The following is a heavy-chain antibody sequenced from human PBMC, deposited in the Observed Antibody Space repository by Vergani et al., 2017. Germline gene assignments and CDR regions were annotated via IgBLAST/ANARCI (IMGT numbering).Heavy chain of an antibody. V-gene: IGHV3-30*03. CDR1: GFTFSSYG. J-gene: IGHJ6*02. Sequence: QVQLVESGGGVVQPGRSLRLSCAASGFTFSSYGMHWVRQAPGKGLEWVAVISYDGSNKYYADSVKGRFTISRDNSKNTLYLQMNGLRAEDTAVYYCEGIAARKYYYYGMDVWGQGP. CDR2: ISYDGSNK. D-gene: IGHD6-6*01. CDR3: EGIAARKYYYYGMDV.